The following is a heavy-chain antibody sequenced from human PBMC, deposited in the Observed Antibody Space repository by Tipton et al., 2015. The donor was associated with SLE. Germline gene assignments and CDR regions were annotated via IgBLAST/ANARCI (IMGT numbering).Heavy chain of an antibody. V-gene: IGHV3-23*01. Sequence: GSLRLSCAASGFTFDDYAMHWVRQAPGKGLEWVSAISGSGGSTYYADSVKGRFTISRDNSKNTLYLQMNSLRAEDTAVYYCAKRQLTYYFDYWGQGTLVTVSS. D-gene: IGHD3-9*01. CDR1: GFTFDDYA. CDR2: ISGSGGST. J-gene: IGHJ4*02. CDR3: AKRQLTYYFDY.